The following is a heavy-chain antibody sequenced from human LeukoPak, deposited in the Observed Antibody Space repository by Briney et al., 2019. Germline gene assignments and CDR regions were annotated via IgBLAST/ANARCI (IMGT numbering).Heavy chain of an antibody. CDR2: IQTGGGT. CDR1: GFTVTSNY. V-gene: IGHV3-66*02. CDR3: ADPGVGY. D-gene: IGHD3-10*01. Sequence: QSGGYLRLSCVVSGFTVTSNYISWVRQAPGKGLEWVSIIQTGGGTSYADSVMGRFTISRDISKNTVYLQMNSLRPEDTAVYYCADPGVGYWGQGTLVTVSS. J-gene: IGHJ4*02.